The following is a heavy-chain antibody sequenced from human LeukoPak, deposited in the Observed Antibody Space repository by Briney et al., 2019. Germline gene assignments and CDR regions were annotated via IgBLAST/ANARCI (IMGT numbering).Heavy chain of an antibody. CDR1: GFTVSINY. CDR3: ARFYCSSTSCLEDY. CDR2: IYSGGST. V-gene: IGHV3-66*01. J-gene: IGHJ4*02. D-gene: IGHD2-2*01. Sequence: PGGSLRLSCAASGFTVSINYMSWVRQAPGKGLEWVSVIYSGGSTYYADSVKGRFTISRDNSKNTLYLQMNSLRAEDTAVYYCARFYCSSTSCLEDYWGQGTLVTVSS.